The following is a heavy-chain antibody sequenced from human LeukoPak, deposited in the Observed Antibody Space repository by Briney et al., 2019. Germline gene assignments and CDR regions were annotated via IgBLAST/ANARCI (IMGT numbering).Heavy chain of an antibody. J-gene: IGHJ4*02. CDR1: GGSITRTNYY. D-gene: IGHD1-26*01. CDR3: ARYAVEYSGTYFDS. V-gene: IGHV4-39*01. CDR2: IYYSGTT. Sequence: SETLSLTCTVSGGSITRTNYYWGWIRQYPGKGLEWIGSIYYSGTTYHNPSLKTRVTISVDTSKNQFSLKLNSVTAADTAVYYCARYAVEYSGTYFDSWGQGSLVPVSS.